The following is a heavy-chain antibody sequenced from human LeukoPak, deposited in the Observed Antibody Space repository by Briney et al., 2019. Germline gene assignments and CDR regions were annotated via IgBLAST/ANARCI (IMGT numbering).Heavy chain of an antibody. D-gene: IGHD6-13*01. CDR1: GYTFTSYA. V-gene: IGHV1-3*01. CDR2: INAGNGNT. J-gene: IGHJ4*02. CDR3: ARELMGSSWYQD. Sequence: GASVKVSCKASGYTFTSYAMHWVRQAPGQRLEWMGWINAGNGNTKYSQKFQGRVAITRDTSASTAYMELSSLRSEDTAVYYCARELMGSSWYQDWGQGTLVTVSS.